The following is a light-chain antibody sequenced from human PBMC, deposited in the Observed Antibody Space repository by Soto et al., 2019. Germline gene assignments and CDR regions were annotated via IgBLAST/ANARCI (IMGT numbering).Light chain of an antibody. CDR2: EVS. Sequence: QSALTQPASVSGSPGQSITISCTGTSSDVGDYNYVSWYQQPPGKAPKLMIYEVSHRPSGVSNRFSGSKSGSTASLTISGLQAEDEADYYCSSYRNSSTYVFGSGTKLTVL. J-gene: IGLJ1*01. CDR1: SSDVGDYNY. V-gene: IGLV2-14*01. CDR3: SSYRNSSTYV.